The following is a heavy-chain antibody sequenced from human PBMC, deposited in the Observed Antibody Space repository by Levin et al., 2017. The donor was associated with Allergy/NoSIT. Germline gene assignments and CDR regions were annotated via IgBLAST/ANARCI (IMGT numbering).Heavy chain of an antibody. CDR1: GFTFDDYA. V-gene: IGHV3-9*01. D-gene: IGHD3-10*01. CDR3: ARDNIGLPDAFDI. Sequence: SLKISCAASGFTFDDYAMHWVRQAPGKGLEWVSGISWNSGSIGYADSVKGRFTISRDNAKNSLYLQMNSLRTEDTALYYCARDNIGLPDAFDIWGQGTMVIVFS. J-gene: IGHJ3*02. CDR2: ISWNSGSI.